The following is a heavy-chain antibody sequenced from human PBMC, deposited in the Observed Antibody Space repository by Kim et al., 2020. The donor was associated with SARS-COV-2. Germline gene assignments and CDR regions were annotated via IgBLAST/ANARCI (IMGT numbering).Heavy chain of an antibody. CDR3: ASSPITMVRGVIGY. Sequence: NPSLKSRVTISVDTSKNQFSLKLSSVTAADTAVYYCASSPITMVRGVIGYWGQGTLVTVSS. V-gene: IGHV4-34*01. J-gene: IGHJ4*02. D-gene: IGHD3-10*01.